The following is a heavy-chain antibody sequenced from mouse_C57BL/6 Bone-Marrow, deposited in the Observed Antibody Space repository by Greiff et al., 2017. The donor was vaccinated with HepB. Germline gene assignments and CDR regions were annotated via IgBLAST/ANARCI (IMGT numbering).Heavy chain of an antibody. CDR3: ASSYSNYPFAY. D-gene: IGHD2-5*01. Sequence: QVQLKESGPGLVAPSQSLSITCTVSGFSLTSYGVDWVRQSPGKGLEWLGVIWGVGSTNYNSALNSRLSISKDNSKSQVFLKMNSLQTDDTAMYYCASSYSNYPFAYWGQGTLVTVSA. CDR1: GFSLTSYG. V-gene: IGHV2-6*01. J-gene: IGHJ3*01. CDR2: IWGVGST.